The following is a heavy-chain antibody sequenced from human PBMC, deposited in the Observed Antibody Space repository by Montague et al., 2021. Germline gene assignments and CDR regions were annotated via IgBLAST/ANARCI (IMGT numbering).Heavy chain of an antibody. CDR2: IHHRGSIYYDPTT. CDR1: GGSFNAYY. Sequence: SETLSLTCAVYGGSFNAYYWSWIRQSPGKGLEWIGEIHHRGSIYYDPTTDYNPPLQSRVTIAVDASKNQFSLRLRSVTAADTAVYYCARSLYCIGGSCYSGFDPWGQGTLVTVSS. V-gene: IGHV4-34*01. D-gene: IGHD2-15*01. J-gene: IGHJ5*02. CDR3: ARSLYCIGGSCYSGFDP.